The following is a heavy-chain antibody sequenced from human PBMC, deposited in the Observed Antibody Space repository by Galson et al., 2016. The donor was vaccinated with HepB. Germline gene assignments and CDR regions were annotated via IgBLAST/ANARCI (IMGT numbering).Heavy chain of an antibody. Sequence: SVKVSCKASGYTFTSYGITWVRQAPGQGLEWMGWISGYNGNAKYEQKHQGRVTMTTDTSTSTAYMELRSLTSDDPAVYFCARDLSGWYDYDYWGQGTLVTVSS. D-gene: IGHD6-19*01. V-gene: IGHV1-18*01. CDR1: GYTFTSYG. J-gene: IGHJ4*02. CDR2: ISGYNGNA. CDR3: ARDLSGWYDYDY.